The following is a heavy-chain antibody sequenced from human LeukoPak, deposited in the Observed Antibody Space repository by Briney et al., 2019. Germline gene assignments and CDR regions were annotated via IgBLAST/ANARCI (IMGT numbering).Heavy chain of an antibody. J-gene: IGHJ6*03. V-gene: IGHV4-34*01. CDR1: GETFIHNF. Sequence: SETLSLTCAVYGETFIHNFWTWIRQPPGKGLEWIGQINHSGSTYYNPSLKSRVTILVDTSKNQFSLKLTSVTAADTAVYYCARGRRKVYYYYMDVWGKGTTVTVSS. CDR3: ARGRRKVYYYYMDV. CDR2: INHSGST.